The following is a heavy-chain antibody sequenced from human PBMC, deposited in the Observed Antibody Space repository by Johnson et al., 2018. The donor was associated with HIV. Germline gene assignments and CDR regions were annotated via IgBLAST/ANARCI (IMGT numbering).Heavy chain of an antibody. CDR1: GFTFSNAW. J-gene: IGHJ3*02. V-gene: IGHV3-74*01. Sequence: VQLVESGGGLVKPGGSLRLSCAASGFTFSNAWMSWVRQAPGKGLEWVGRIKTDGSSTSYADSVKGRFTISRDNAKNTLYLEMKSLRVDDTAVYYCVRDDYAFHIWGQGTMVTVSS. CDR3: VRDDYAFHI. D-gene: IGHD2-21*02. CDR2: IKTDGSST.